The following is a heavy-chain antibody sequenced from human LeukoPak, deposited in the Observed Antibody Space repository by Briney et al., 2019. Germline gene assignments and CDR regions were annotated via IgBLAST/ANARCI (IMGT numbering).Heavy chain of an antibody. CDR1: GYSFTSYW. CDR3: ARRNPLTQDAFDI. Sequence: GESLKISCKGSGYSFTSYWIGGVRQMPGKGLEWRGIIYPGDSDTTYSPSFQGQVTISADKSISTAYLQWSSLKASDTAMYYCARRNPLTQDAFDIWGQGTMVTVSS. J-gene: IGHJ3*02. V-gene: IGHV5-51*01. D-gene: IGHD2-21*02. CDR2: IYPGDSDT.